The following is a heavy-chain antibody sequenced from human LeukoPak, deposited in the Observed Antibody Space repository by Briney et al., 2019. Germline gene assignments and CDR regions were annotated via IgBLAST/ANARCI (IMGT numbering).Heavy chain of an antibody. CDR3: ARRFMITFGGVIGPFDY. CDR1: GGSISSGSYY. Sequence: SETLSLTCTVSGGSISSGSYYWSWIRQPAGKGLEWIGRIYTSGSTNYNPSLKSRVTISVDTSKNQFSLKLSSVTAADTAVYYCARRFMITFGGVIGPFDYWGQGTLVTVSS. V-gene: IGHV4-61*02. J-gene: IGHJ4*02. CDR2: IYTSGST. D-gene: IGHD3-16*02.